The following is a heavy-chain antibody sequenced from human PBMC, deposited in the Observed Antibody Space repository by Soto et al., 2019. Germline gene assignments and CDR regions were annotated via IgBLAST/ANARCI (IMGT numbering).Heavy chain of an antibody. V-gene: IGHV3-30*18. CDR3: AKDPFDY. CDR1: GFTFSIYG. J-gene: IGHJ4*02. CDR2: ISYDGSNK. Sequence: RGSLIISCASSGFTFSIYGMHWARQAPGKGLEWVAVISYDGSNKYYADSVEGRFTISRDNSKNTLYLQMNSLRAEDTAVYYCAKDPFDYWGQGTMVTVSS.